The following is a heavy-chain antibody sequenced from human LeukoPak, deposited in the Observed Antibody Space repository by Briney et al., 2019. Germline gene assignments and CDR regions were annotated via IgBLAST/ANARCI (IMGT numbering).Heavy chain of an antibody. CDR1: GGTFSSYA. CDR3: TREYSRGEYFYYYGMDV. D-gene: IGHD6-13*01. Sequence: SVKVSCKASGGTFSSYAISWVRQAPGQGLEWMGRIIPILGIATYAQKFQGRLTVTRDTSTRTVYMELSSLRSEDTAVYYCTREYSRGEYFYYYGMDVWGQGTTVTVSS. V-gene: IGHV1-69*04. CDR2: IIPILGIA. J-gene: IGHJ6*02.